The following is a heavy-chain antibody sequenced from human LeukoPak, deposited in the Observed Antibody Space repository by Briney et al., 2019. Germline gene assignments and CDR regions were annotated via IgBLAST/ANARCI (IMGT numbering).Heavy chain of an antibody. J-gene: IGHJ4*02. CDR3: ARGANYGDYYPLYYFDY. CDR2: IRQDGSER. D-gene: IGHD2-21*02. V-gene: IGHV3-7*01. CDR1: EFTFSSYW. Sequence: GGSLRLSCTASEFTFSSYWMSWVRQAPGKGLEWVANIRQDGSERYYLDSVKGRFTISRDNAKNSLYLQMNTLTGEDTAVYYCARGANYGDYYPLYYFDYWGQGTLVTVSS.